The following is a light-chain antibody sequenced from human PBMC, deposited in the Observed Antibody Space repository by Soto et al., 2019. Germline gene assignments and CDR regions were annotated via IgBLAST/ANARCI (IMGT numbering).Light chain of an antibody. J-gene: IGKJ5*01. CDR3: QQYIKWPIT. CDR2: DAS. V-gene: IGKV3-15*01. Sequence: ELVMTQSPGTLSVSPGERATLACRASQSVSSNLAWYQQKPGQAPRLLISDASTRATGIPARFSGSGSGTEFTLTFSSLQSEDFAVYYCQQYIKWPITFDQGKRLAIQ. CDR1: QSVSSN.